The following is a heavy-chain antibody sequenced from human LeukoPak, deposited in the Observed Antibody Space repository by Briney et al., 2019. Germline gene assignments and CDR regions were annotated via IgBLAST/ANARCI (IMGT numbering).Heavy chain of an antibody. D-gene: IGHD3-22*01. V-gene: IGHV4-30-2*01. CDR2: IYHSGST. J-gene: IGHJ3*02. CDR3: ARAPPHYYDSSGYRGGDAFDI. CDR1: GGSISSGGYS. Sequence: SETPSLTCAVSGGSISSGGYSWSWIRQPPGKGLEWIGYIYHSGSTYYNPSLKSRVTISVDRSKNQFSLKLSSVTAADTAVYYCARAPPHYYDSSGYRGGDAFDIWGQGTMVTVSS.